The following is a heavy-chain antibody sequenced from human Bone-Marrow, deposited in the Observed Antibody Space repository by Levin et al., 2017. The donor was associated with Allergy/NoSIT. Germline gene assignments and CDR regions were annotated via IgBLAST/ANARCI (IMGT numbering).Heavy chain of an antibody. V-gene: IGHV3-7*01. CDR1: GFSFSSYW. CDR2: IYRDGNEK. J-gene: IGHJ2*01. Sequence: LSLTCVGSGFSFSSYWMAWVRQAPGKGLEWVANIYRDGNEKHYVDSVKGRFIISRDNAENSSYLQMSSLRADDTAVYYCARHHKDDWNDWYFDLWGRGTLVSVSS. CDR3: ARHHKDDWNDWYFDL. D-gene: IGHD1-1*01.